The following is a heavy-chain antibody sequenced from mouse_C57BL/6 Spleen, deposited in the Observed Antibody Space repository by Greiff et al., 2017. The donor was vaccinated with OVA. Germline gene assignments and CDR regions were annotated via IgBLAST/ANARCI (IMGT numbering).Heavy chain of an antibody. D-gene: IGHD2-3*01. CDR3: ARGIYDGYLGAY. V-gene: IGHV1-69*01. J-gene: IGHJ3*01. CDR1: GYTFTSYW. CDR2: IDPSDSYT. Sequence: VQLQQPGAELVMPGASVKLSCKASGYTFTSYWMHWVKQRPGQGLEWIGEIDPSDSYTNYNQKFKGKSTLTVDKSSSTAYMQLSSLTSEDSAVYYCARGIYDGYLGAYWGQGTLVTVSA.